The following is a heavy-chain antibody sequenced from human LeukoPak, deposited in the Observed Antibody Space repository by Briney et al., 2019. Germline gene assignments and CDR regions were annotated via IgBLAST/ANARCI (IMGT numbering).Heavy chain of an antibody. CDR1: GGSISSGDYY. CDR3: AGSYGTFPRLSP. Sequence: SQTLPLTCTVSGGSISSGDYYWSWIRQPPGKGLEWIGYIYYSGSTYYNPSLKSRVTISVDTSKNQFSLKLSSVTAADTAVYYCAGSYGTFPRLSPWGQGTLVTVSS. D-gene: IGHD5-18*01. CDR2: IYYSGST. V-gene: IGHV4-30-4*01. J-gene: IGHJ5*02.